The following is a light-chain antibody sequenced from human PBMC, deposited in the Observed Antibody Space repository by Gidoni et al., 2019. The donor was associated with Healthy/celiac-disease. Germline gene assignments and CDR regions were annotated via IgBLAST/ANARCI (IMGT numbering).Light chain of an antibody. CDR1: QDISNY. V-gene: IGKV1-33*01. J-gene: IGKJ4*01. CDR3: QQYDNLPLT. CDR2: DAS. Sequence: DIQMTQTPSYLSASVGDRVTITCQASQDISNYLNWYQQKPGKAPKRLIYDASNLETGVPSRFSGSGSGTDFTFSISSLQPEDIATYYYQQYDNLPLTFGGGTKVEIK.